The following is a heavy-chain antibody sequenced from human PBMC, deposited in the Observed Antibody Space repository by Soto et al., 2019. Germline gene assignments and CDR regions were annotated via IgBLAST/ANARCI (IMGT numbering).Heavy chain of an antibody. Sequence: SETLSLTCTVSGGSISSYYWSWIRQPPGKGLEWIGYIYYSGSTNYNPSLKSRVTISVDTSKNQFSLKLSSVTAADTAVYYFATLRGACSSTSCYLTWFDPWGQGTLVTVSS. D-gene: IGHD2-2*01. CDR2: IYYSGST. J-gene: IGHJ5*02. CDR1: GGSISSYY. V-gene: IGHV4-59*08. CDR3: ATLRGACSSTSCYLTWFDP.